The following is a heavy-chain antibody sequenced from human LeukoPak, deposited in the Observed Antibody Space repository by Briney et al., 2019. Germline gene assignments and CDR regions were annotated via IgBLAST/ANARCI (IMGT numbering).Heavy chain of an antibody. V-gene: IGHV1-2*06. CDR3: ARELVKQLVWDY. Sequence: ASVKVSCKASGYTFTGYYMHWVRQAPGQGLEWMGRINPNSGGTNYAQKFQGRVTMTRDTSISTAYMELSRLRSDDTAVYYRARELVKQLVWDYWGQGTLVTVSS. CDR2: INPNSGGT. D-gene: IGHD6-13*01. CDR1: GYTFTGYY. J-gene: IGHJ4*02.